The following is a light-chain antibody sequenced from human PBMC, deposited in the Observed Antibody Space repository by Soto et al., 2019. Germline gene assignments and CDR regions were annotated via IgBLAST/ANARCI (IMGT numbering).Light chain of an antibody. Sequence: DIQMTQSPSSVSASVGDRVTISCRASQGISNWLAWHQQKPGKAPKLLIYAASGLQSGVPSRFSGRGSGTDFTLTITSLQPEDFAAYYCLQANSLPFTFGGGNKVDIK. V-gene: IGKV1-12*01. CDR3: LQANSLPFT. J-gene: IGKJ4*01. CDR2: AAS. CDR1: QGISNW.